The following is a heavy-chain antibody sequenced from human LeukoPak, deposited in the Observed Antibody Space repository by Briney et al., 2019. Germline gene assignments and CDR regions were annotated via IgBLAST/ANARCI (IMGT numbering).Heavy chain of an antibody. V-gene: IGHV3-33*08. CDR2: IWYDGSNK. Sequence: PGGSLRLSCAASGFTFSSYAMSWVRQAPGKGLEWVAVIWYDGSNKYYADSVKGRFTISRDNSKNTLYLQMNSLRAEDTAVYYCARESQIVVVVAATRGGFDYWGQGTLVTVSS. D-gene: IGHD2-15*01. CDR3: ARESQIVVVVAATRGGFDY. CDR1: GFTFSSYA. J-gene: IGHJ4*02.